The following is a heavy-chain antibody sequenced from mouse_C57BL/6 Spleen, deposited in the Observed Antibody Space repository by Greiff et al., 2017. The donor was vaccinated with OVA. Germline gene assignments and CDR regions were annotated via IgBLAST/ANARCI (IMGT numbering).Heavy chain of an antibody. CDR1: GFTFSSYA. CDR2: ISSGGDYI. D-gene: IGHD1-1*01. CDR3: TRDLDGSSYYYAMDY. V-gene: IGHV5-9-1*02. Sequence: EVKLVESGEGLVKPGGSLKLSCAASGFTFSSYAMSWVRQTPEKRLEWVAYISSGGDYIYYADTVKGRFTISRDNARNTLYLQMSSLKSEDTAMYYCTRDLDGSSYYYAMDYWGQGTSVTVSS. J-gene: IGHJ4*01.